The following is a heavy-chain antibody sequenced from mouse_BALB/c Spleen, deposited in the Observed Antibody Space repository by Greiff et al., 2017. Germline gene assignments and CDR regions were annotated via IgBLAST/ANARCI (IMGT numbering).Heavy chain of an antibody. CDR1: GFTFSSYG. J-gene: IGHJ1*01. CDR3: ARRAYGSGNWYFDV. CDR2: ISSGGSYT. D-gene: IGHD1-1*01. Sequence: DVKLVESGGDLVKPGGSLKLSCAASGFTFSSYGMSWVRQTPDKRLEWVATISSGGSYTYYPDSVKGRFTISRDNAKNTLYLQMSSLKSEDTAMYYCARRAYGSGNWYFDVWGAGTTVTVSS. V-gene: IGHV5-6*02.